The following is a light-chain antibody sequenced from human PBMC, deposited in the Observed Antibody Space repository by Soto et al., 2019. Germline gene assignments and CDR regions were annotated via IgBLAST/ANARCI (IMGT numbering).Light chain of an antibody. J-gene: IGKJ1*01. CDR1: QSISSW. CDR3: QQYNSFTWT. Sequence: DIQMTQSPSTLSASVGDRVTITCRASQSISSWLAWYQQKPGKAPKLLIYKASSLESGVPSRFSGSGSGTEFTLTISSLQPDDFATYYCQQYNSFTWTLGQATKGDIK. CDR2: KAS. V-gene: IGKV1-5*03.